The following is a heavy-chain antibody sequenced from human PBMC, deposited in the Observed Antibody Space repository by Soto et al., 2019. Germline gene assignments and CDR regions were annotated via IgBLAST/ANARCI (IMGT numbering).Heavy chain of an antibody. CDR1: GYTFTSYA. D-gene: IGHD3-9*01. Sequence: QVQPVQSGAEVKKPGASVKVSCKASGYTFTSYAMHWVRQAPGQRLEWMGWINAGNGNTKYSQKFQGRVTITRDTSASTAYMELSSLRSEDTALYYCARSTGYYFIDYWGQGTLVTVSS. CDR2: INAGNGNT. J-gene: IGHJ4*02. V-gene: IGHV1-3*01. CDR3: ARSTGYYFIDY.